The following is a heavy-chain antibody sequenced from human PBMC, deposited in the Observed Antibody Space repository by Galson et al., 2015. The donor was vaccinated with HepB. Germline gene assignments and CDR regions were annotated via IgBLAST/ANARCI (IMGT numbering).Heavy chain of an antibody. CDR3: ARHSGSYYMISPFDY. J-gene: IGHJ4*02. CDR1: GFTFTTYG. V-gene: IGHV3-33*01. D-gene: IGHD1-26*01. Sequence: SLRLSCAASGFTFTTYGIHWVRQAPGKGLEWVAVIWYDGGDKYYADSVKGRFTISRDNAKSTVYLQMNSLRAEDTAVYFCARHSGSYYMISPFDYWGQGTLVTVSS. CDR2: IWYDGGDK.